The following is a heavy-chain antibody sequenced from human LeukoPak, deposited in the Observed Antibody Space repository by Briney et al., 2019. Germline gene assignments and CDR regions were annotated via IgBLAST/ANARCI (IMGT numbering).Heavy chain of an antibody. Sequence: GGSLRLSCAASGFTFTTHGFHWVRQAPGRGLEWVAAISYGGDNKHFADCVKGRSTISRDNSKNTVYLQMNSLRAEDTAVYYCARDRYYYDSSGEVNWFDPWGQGTLVTVSS. CDR3: ARDRYYYDSSGEVNWFDP. V-gene: IGHV3-30-3*01. J-gene: IGHJ5*02. D-gene: IGHD3-22*01. CDR2: ISYGGDNK. CDR1: GFTFTTHG.